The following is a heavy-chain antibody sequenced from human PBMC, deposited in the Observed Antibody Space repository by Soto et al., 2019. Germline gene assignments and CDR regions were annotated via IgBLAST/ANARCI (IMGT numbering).Heavy chain of an antibody. J-gene: IGHJ4*02. CDR1: GFIFENYA. Sequence: EVQLVESGGGLVKPGGSLRLSCAASGFIFENYAMNWVGQAPGKGLEWVSFSSSSSSYIHYADSVQGRFTISRDNAKKSMVLQMHSLRDEDTAVYYCARGLPTYWSLLNWGQGTLVTVSS. V-gene: IGHV3-21*02. D-gene: IGHD2-8*02. CDR2: SSSSSSYI. CDR3: ARGLPTYWSLLN.